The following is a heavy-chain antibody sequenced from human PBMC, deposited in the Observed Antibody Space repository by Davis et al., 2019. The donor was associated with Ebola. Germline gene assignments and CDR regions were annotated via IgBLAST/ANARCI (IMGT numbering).Heavy chain of an antibody. V-gene: IGHV3-23*01. J-gene: IGHJ4*02. CDR2: ISGSGGST. Sequence: GGSLRLSCAASEFTFGTYVMHWVRQAPGKGLEWVSAISGSGGSTYYADSVKGRFTISRDNSKNTVYLQMDSLRAEDTAVYYCAQQLGDYGGNALRYWGQGTLVTVSS. CDR3: AQQLGDYGGNALRY. CDR1: EFTFGTYV. D-gene: IGHD4-23*01.